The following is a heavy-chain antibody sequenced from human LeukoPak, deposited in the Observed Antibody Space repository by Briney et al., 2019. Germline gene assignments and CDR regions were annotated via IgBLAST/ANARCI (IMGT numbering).Heavy chain of an antibody. V-gene: IGHV1-8*01. J-gene: IGHJ6*02. Sequence: ASVKVSCKASGYTFTSYDIDWVRQATGQGLEWMGWMNPNSGNTGYAQQFQGRVTMTRNTSISTAYMERRRLRSQDTAVFYCARGLPKTFYDYQMDVWGQGTTVTVSS. CDR2: MNPNSGNT. CDR1: GYTFTSYD. CDR3: ARGLPKTFYDYQMDV. D-gene: IGHD2-21*02.